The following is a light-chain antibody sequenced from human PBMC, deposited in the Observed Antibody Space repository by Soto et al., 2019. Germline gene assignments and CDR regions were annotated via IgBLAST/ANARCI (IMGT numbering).Light chain of an antibody. J-gene: IGKJ5*01. V-gene: IGKV1-8*01. CDR1: QGISSY. CDR3: HHSYTIPIT. Sequence: IRMTQSPAAFSASTGDRVTITCRASQGISSYLAWYQQKPGKAPKLLIYAASTLQSGVPSWFSGSGSGTDFTLTTSSLQPEDFATYYCHHSYTIPITFGQGTRLEI. CDR2: AAS.